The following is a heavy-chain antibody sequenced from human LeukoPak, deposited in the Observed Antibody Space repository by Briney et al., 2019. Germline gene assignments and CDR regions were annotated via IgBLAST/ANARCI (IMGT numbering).Heavy chain of an antibody. CDR3: ARGRVGASDFDY. CDR2: INPYNGHT. J-gene: IGHJ4*02. D-gene: IGHD1-26*01. V-gene: IGHV1-18*01. Sequence: ASVKVSCKASGYPFTTYGISWVRQAPGQGLEWMGWINPYNGHTIYAQKLQGRVTMTTDTSTSTAYMELGSLRSDGTAVYYCARGRVGASDFDYWGQGTLVTVSS. CDR1: GYPFTTYG.